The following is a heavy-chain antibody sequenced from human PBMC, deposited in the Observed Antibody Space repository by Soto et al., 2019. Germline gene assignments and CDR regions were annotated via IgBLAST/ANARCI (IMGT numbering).Heavy chain of an antibody. CDR2: IAYDGSNK. J-gene: IGHJ3*01. CDR1: GFTFSTYG. D-gene: IGHD6-6*01. Sequence: QVQLVESGGGVVQPGRSLRLSCAASGFTFSTYGMHWVRQAPGKGLEWVALIAYDGSNKYYADSVKGRFTISRDNSKNTLYLQMNSLRAEDTAVYYRAKGAYDYGTSSLAFDFWGQGTMVTVSS. V-gene: IGHV3-30*18. CDR3: AKGAYDYGTSSLAFDF.